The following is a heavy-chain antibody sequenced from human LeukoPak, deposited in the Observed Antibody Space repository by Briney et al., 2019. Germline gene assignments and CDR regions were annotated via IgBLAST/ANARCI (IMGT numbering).Heavy chain of an antibody. Sequence: GGSLRLSCAVSGITLSNYGMSWVRQAPGKGLEWVAGISDSGGRTNYADSVKGRFTISRDNPKNTLYLQMNSLRVEDTAVYYCARATRHDVVVFDFWGQGTLVTVSS. CDR1: GITLSNYG. CDR2: ISDSGGRT. V-gene: IGHV3-23*01. D-gene: IGHD2-21*01. J-gene: IGHJ4*02. CDR3: ARATRHDVVVFDF.